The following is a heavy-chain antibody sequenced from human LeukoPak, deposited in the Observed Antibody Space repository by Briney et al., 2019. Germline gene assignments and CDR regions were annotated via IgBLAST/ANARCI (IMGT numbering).Heavy chain of an antibody. D-gene: IGHD6-13*01. Sequence: PGGSLRLSCAASGFTFSSYEMHWVRQAPGKGLEWVSYISSSDSIIYYADSVKGRFTISRDNAKNSLYLQMNSLRAEDTAVYYCARVYSSSWYPDTFDIWGQGTMVTVSS. J-gene: IGHJ3*02. CDR2: ISSSDSII. CDR1: GFTFSSYE. CDR3: ARVYSSSWYPDTFDI. V-gene: IGHV3-48*03.